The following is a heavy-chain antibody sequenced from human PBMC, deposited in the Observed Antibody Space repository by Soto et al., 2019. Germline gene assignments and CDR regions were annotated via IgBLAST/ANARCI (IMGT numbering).Heavy chain of an antibody. CDR1: GGSISSSSYY. CDR3: ARLAGYSSDSDY. CDR2: IYYSGST. V-gene: IGHV4-39*01. J-gene: IGHJ4*02. Sequence: QLQLQESGPGLVKPSETLSLTCTVSGGSISSSSYYWGWIRQPPGKGLEWIGSIYYSGSTYYNPSLKSRVTISVDTSKNQFSLKLSSVTAADAAVYYCARLAGYSSDSDYWGQGTLVTVSS. D-gene: IGHD6-25*01.